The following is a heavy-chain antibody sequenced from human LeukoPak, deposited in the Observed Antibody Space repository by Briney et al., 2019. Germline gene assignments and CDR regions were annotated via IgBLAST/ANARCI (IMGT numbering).Heavy chain of an antibody. D-gene: IGHD1-26*01. J-gene: IGHJ4*02. CDR1: GFTFSSYS. Sequence: GGSLRLSCAASGFTFSSYSMNWVRQAPGKGLEWVSYISSSSTIYYADSVKGRFTISRDNAKNSLYLQMNSLRAEDTAVYYCARDKGRIVGATDYWGQGTLVTVSS. V-gene: IGHV3-48*01. CDR2: ISSSSTI. CDR3: ARDKGRIVGATDY.